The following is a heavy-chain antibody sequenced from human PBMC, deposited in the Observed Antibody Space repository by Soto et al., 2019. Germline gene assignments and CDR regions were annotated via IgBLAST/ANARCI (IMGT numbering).Heavy chain of an antibody. CDR2: ISSNGGST. CDR1: GFTFSSYA. D-gene: IGHD3-16*02. Sequence: GGSLTLSCAASGFTFSSYAMHWVRQAPGKGLEYVSAISSNGGSTYYANSVKGRFTISRDNSKNTLYLQMGSLRAEDMAVYYCARSPYYDYVWGSYRPFPWFDPWGQGT. J-gene: IGHJ5*02. V-gene: IGHV3-64*01. CDR3: ARSPYYDYVWGSYRPFPWFDP.